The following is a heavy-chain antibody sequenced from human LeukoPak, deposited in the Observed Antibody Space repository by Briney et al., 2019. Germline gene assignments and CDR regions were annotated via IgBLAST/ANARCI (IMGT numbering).Heavy chain of an antibody. CDR1: GFTFSSYE. Sequence: GGSLRLSCAASGFTFSSYEMNWVRQAPGRGLEGVSYISSSGSTIYYADSVTGRFTISRDNAKNSLSLQMNSLRAEDTAVYYCARAGYDYVWGSPPLDYWGQGTLVTVSS. CDR2: ISSSGSTI. CDR3: ARAGYDYVWGSPPLDY. D-gene: IGHD3-16*01. V-gene: IGHV3-48*03. J-gene: IGHJ4*02.